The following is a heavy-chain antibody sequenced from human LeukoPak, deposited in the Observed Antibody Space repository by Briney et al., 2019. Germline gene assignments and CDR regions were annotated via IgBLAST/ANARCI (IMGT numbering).Heavy chain of an antibody. CDR3: ATYYDILTAYTFDY. D-gene: IGHD3-9*01. Sequence: SETLSLTCAVSGGSISSSNWWSWIRQSPGKGLEWIGEIHNNGDINYNPSLQSRVTMSMDNSKNQFSLMLSSVTAADTAVYYCATYYDILTAYTFDYWGQGTLVTVSS. CDR2: IHNNGDI. J-gene: IGHJ4*02. V-gene: IGHV4-4*02. CDR1: GGSISSSNW.